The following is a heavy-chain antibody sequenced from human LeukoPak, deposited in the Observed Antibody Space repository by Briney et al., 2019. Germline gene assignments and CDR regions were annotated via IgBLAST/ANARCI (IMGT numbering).Heavy chain of an antibody. V-gene: IGHV3-23*01. J-gene: IGHJ4*02. CDR2: ISGSGGST. D-gene: IGHD5-18*01. CDR3: AKGYSYGHIDY. CDR1: GFTFSSYA. Sequence: GGSLRLSCAASGFTFSSYAMSWGRQAAGKELEWVSAISGSGGSTYYADSVKGRFTISRDNSKNTLYLQMNSLRAEDTAVYYCAKGYSYGHIDYWGQGTLVTVSS.